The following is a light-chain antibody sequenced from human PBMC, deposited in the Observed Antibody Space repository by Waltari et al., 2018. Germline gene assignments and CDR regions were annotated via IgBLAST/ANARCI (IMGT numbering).Light chain of an antibody. CDR2: AKD. V-gene: IGLV3-19*01. CDR3: NSRDRSGNRV. CDR1: SLKSYS. J-gene: IGLJ3*02. Sequence: SSDLTQDPTVSAALGQTVRITCQGDSLKSYSVSWYHQRPGQAPILVIYAKDNRPSGIPDRFSGSSSGSTASLTITGTQAEDEGDYYCNSRDRSGNRVFGAGTKLTVL.